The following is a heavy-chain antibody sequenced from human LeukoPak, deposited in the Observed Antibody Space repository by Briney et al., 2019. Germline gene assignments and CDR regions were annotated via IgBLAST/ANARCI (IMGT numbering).Heavy chain of an antibody. CDR1: GFTFSSYW. J-gene: IGHJ3*02. CDR3: ARGVSIAI. D-gene: IGHD3-22*01. V-gene: IGHV3-7*01. CDR2: IKEEGSER. Sequence: YPGGSLRLACAASGFTFSSYWMTWVRQAPGKGLGWVANIKEEGSERYYVDSVKGRFTISRDNAKNSLFLQMNSLSAEDTAVYYCARGVSIAIWGQGTMVTVSS.